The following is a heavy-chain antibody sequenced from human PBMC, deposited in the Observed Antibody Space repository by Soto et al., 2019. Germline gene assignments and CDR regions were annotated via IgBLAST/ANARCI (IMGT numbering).Heavy chain of an antibody. J-gene: IGHJ6*02. CDR3: ARVALGYDYADV. CDR2: IIPIFGTA. CDR1: GGTFSSYA. D-gene: IGHD4-17*01. Sequence: SVKVSCKASGGTFSSYAISWVRQAPGQGLEWMGGIIPIFGTANYAQKFQGRVTITADKSTSTAYMELSSLRSEDTAVYYCARVALGYDYADVWGQGTTVTVSS. V-gene: IGHV1-69*06.